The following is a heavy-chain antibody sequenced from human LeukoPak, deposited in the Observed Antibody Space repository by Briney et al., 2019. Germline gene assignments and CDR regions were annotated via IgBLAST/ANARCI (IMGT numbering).Heavy chain of an antibody. J-gene: IGHJ4*02. CDR1: GFIFDMHD. Sequence: GGSLRLSCGASGFIFDMHDMHWVRQAPGKGLDWVAFIRSDGYHTYYADSVKGRFTITRDNYKNTVYLQMNSLRVEDMAVYYCAKPSGSGVDYWGRGTRVTVSS. D-gene: IGHD1-26*01. CDR3: AKPSGSGVDY. V-gene: IGHV3-30*02. CDR2: IRSDGYHT.